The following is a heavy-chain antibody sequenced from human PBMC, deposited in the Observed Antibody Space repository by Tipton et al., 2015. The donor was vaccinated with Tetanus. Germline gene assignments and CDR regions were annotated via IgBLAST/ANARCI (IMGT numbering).Heavy chain of an antibody. CDR1: GGSISSYY. Sequence: TLSLTCTVSGGSISSYYWSWIRQPPGKGLEWIGYIYYSGGTNYNPSLKSRVTISVDTSKNQFSLKLSSVTAADTAVYYCARGGRYDYGVQGWFDAWGQGTLVTVSS. CDR3: ARGGRYDYGVQGWFDA. V-gene: IGHV4-59*07. J-gene: IGHJ5*02. CDR2: IYYSGGT. D-gene: IGHD4-17*01.